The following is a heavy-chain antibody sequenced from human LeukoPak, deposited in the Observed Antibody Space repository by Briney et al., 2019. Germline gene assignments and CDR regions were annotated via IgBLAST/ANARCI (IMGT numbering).Heavy chain of an antibody. CDR3: ATQVRGPWGTHLYYFDY. J-gene: IGHJ4*02. D-gene: IGHD3-10*01. CDR2: IYPGDSDT. CDR1: GYSFTSYW. V-gene: IGHV5-51*01. Sequence: GESLKISCKGSGYSFTSYWIGWVRQMPGKGLEWMGIIYPGDSDTRYSPSFQGQVTISADKSISTAYLQWSSLKASDTAMNYCATQVRGPWGTHLYYFDYWGQGTLVTVSS.